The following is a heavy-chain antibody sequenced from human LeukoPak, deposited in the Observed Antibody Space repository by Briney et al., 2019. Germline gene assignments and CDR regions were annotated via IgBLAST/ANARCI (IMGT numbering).Heavy chain of an antibody. CDR2: IKQDGSEK. V-gene: IGHV3-7*01. CDR3: ARIQRYCSGGSCYSDYGMDV. Sequence: GGSLRLSCAASGFTFSSYWMSWVRQAPGKGLEWVANIKQDGSEKYYVDSVKGRFTISRDDAKNSLYLQMNSLRAEDTAVYYCARIQRYCSGGSCYSDYGMDVWGQGTTVTVSS. J-gene: IGHJ6*02. D-gene: IGHD2-15*01. CDR1: GFTFSSYW.